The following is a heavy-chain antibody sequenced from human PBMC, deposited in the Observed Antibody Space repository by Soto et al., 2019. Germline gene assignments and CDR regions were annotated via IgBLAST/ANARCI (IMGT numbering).Heavy chain of an antibody. D-gene: IGHD6-6*01. Sequence: GGSVRRYCAASGFTFSSYAMSWVRQAPGKGLEWVSAISGSGGSTYYADSVKGRFTISRDNSKNTLYLQMNSLRAEDTAVYYCAKDRVAARNYYYYGMDVWGQGTMVTVSS. V-gene: IGHV3-23*01. CDR1: GFTFSSYA. CDR3: AKDRVAARNYYYYGMDV. J-gene: IGHJ6*02. CDR2: ISGSGGST.